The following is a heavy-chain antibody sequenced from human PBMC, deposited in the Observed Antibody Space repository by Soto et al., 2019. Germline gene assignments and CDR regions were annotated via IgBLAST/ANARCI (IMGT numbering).Heavy chain of an antibody. CDR2: ISWNSGRI. CDR1: GFTFKDYA. CDR3: ATLGTIDTGGMDV. Sequence: EVQLVESGGGLVQCGRSLRLSCAASGFTFKDYAIHWVRQAPGKGLEWVSGISWNSGRIGYADSVKGRFTISRDNAKNSLYLQMNSLRAEDTALYYCATLGTIDTGGMDVWGQGTTVTVSS. J-gene: IGHJ6*02. D-gene: IGHD2-2*01. V-gene: IGHV3-9*01.